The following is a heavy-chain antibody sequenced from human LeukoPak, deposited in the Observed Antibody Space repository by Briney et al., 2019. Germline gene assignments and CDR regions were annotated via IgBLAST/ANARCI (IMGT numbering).Heavy chain of an antibody. Sequence: GGSLRLPCAASGFAFSRQDMGWVRQAPGKGLEWVSGISDSGDRTYYADSVKGRFTISRDNSKNTLYLQMNSLRVEDTAVYYCAKDARRSSGWFFFDHWGQGTLVTVSS. CDR2: ISDSGDRT. CDR3: AKDARRSSGWFFFDH. D-gene: IGHD6-19*01. J-gene: IGHJ4*02. CDR1: GFAFSRQD. V-gene: IGHV3-23*01.